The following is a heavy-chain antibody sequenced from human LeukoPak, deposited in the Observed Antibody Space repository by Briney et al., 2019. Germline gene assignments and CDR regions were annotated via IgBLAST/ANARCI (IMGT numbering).Heavy chain of an antibody. CDR1: GFTVSSSY. D-gene: IGHD2-2*01. CDR3: ASENCSSTRCYYTPFDY. Sequence: GGSLRLSCAASGFTVSSSYMSWVRQAPGKGLEWVSVIYGGGSTYYADSVKGRFTISRDNSKNTLYLQMNSLRAEDTAVYYCASENCSSTRCYYTPFDYWGQGTLVTVSS. J-gene: IGHJ4*02. V-gene: IGHV3-53*01. CDR2: IYGGGST.